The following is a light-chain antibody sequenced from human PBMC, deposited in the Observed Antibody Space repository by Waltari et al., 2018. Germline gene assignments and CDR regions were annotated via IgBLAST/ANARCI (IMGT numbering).Light chain of an antibody. CDR3: AAWDDSLNGPV. V-gene: IGLV1-44*01. J-gene: IGLJ3*02. CDR2: TNN. Sequence: QSVLTQPPSTSGTPGQRVTIPCSGSTSNIGRNPVNWYQQVPQTAPKHLIHTNNQRPSGVPDRFSGSKSGTSASLAISGLQSEDEAHYYCAAWDDSLNGPVFGGGTKLTVL. CDR1: TSNIGRNP.